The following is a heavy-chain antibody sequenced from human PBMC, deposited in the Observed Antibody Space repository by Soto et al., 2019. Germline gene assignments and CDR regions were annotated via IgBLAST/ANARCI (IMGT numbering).Heavy chain of an antibody. CDR2: ISGNDGKT. Sequence: ASVKVSCKASGGTFSSYGISWVRQAPGQGLEWMGWISGNDGKTKYARKFQGRVTMTTDTSTSTAYMEMNSLRHDDTAVYYCARDFYPLAYYFDYWGQGTLVTVSS. V-gene: IGHV1-18*01. CDR3: ARDFYPLAYYFDY. J-gene: IGHJ4*02. CDR1: GGTFSSYG.